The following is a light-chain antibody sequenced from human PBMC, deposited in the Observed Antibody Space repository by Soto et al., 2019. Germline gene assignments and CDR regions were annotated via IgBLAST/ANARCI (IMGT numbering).Light chain of an antibody. Sequence: QSVLTQPASVSGSPGQSITISCTGTSTDIGAYNYVSWYQQHPGKAPKLLIYEVTNRPSGVSNRFSGSKSGNTASLTISGLQAEEEANYYCNSYTTISNRVSGTGTKV. CDR1: STDIGAYNY. J-gene: IGLJ1*01. V-gene: IGLV2-14*01. CDR2: EVT. CDR3: NSYTTISNRV.